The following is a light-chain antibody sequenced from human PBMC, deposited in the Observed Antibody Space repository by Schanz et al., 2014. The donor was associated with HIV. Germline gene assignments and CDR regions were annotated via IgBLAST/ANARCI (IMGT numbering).Light chain of an antibody. Sequence: QSALTQPASVSGSPGQSITISCTGTSSDIGGYKYVSWYQHHPGKAPKLLIFDVDNRPSGVSHRFSAYKSGNTASLTISGLQADDEAAYYCSSYTTSSTLVFGGGTKLTVL. CDR3: SSYTTSSTLV. J-gene: IGLJ2*01. CDR2: DVD. V-gene: IGLV2-14*03. CDR1: SSDIGGYKY.